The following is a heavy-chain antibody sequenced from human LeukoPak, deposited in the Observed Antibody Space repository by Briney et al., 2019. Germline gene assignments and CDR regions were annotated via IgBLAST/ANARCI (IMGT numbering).Heavy chain of an antibody. V-gene: IGHV3-23*01. D-gene: IGHD2-15*01. CDR2: ISGSGGST. Sequence: GGSQRLSCAASGFTFSSYAMSWVRQAPGKGLEWVSAISGSGGSTYYADSVKGRFTISRDNSKNTLYLQMNSLRAEDTAVYYCAKATDIVVVVAAGSFDYWGQGTLVTVSS. CDR3: AKATDIVVVVAAGSFDY. J-gene: IGHJ4*02. CDR1: GFTFSSYA.